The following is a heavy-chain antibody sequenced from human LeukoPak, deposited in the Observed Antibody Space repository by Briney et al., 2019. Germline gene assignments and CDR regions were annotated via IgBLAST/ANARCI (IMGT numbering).Heavy chain of an antibody. V-gene: IGHV3-74*01. Sequence: PGGSLRLSCAASGFTFSSYWMHWVRQVPGKGLVWVSRIDNDGSTTSYADSVKGRFIISRDNAKNTLYLQMSGLRVEDTAVYYCARDAIVGVTSPNDYWGQGTLVTVSS. J-gene: IGHJ4*02. CDR2: IDNDGSTT. CDR1: GFTFSSYW. D-gene: IGHD1-26*01. CDR3: ARDAIVGVTSPNDY.